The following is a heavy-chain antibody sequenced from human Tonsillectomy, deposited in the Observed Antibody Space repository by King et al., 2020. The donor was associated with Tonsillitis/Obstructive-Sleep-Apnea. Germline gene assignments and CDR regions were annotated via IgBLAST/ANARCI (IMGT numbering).Heavy chain of an antibody. V-gene: IGHV2-26*01. J-gene: IGHJ4*02. CDR3: ARISCSSTSCYDFDY. CDR2: IFSNDEK. D-gene: IGHD2-2*01. CDR1: GFSLSNARMS. Sequence: TLKESGPVLVKPIETLTLTCTVSGFSLSNARMSVSWIRQPPGKALEWLAHIFSNDEKIYRISLKVRLTISKDTSKSQVVLTMTNMDPVDTATYYCARISCSSTSCYDFDYWGQGTLVTVSS.